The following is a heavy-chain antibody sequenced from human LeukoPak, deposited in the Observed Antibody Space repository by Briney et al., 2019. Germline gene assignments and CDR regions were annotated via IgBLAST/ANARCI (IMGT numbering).Heavy chain of an antibody. CDR1: GEPFSYNY. Sequence: SETLSLTCAVSGEPFSYNYWTWVRQPPGKGLEWIGDINHSGRVNYRPSLKSRVTISADTSKSQFSLKLNAVTAADTAVYYCARGLGPMSPSLDYWGQGSLVTVSS. D-gene: IGHD3-22*01. CDR2: INHSGRV. V-gene: IGHV4-34*01. J-gene: IGHJ4*02. CDR3: ARGLGPMSPSLDY.